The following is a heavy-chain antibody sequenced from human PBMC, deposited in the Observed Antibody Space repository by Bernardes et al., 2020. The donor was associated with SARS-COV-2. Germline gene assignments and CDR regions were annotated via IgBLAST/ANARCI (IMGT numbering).Heavy chain of an antibody. CDR1: GFTFSSYW. Sequence: GGSLRLSCAASGFTFSSYWMSWVRQAPGKGLEWVANIKQDGSEKYYVDSVKGRFTISRDNAKNSLYLQMNSLRAEDTAVYYCARVLDDYGYYYGMDVWGQGTTVTVSS. J-gene: IGHJ6*02. V-gene: IGHV3-7*01. CDR3: ARVLDDYGYYYGMDV. CDR2: IKQDGSEK. D-gene: IGHD4-17*01.